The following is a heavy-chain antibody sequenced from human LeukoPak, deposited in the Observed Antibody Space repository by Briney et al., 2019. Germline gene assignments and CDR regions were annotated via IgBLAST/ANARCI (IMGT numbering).Heavy chain of an antibody. V-gene: IGHV1-8*02. CDR1: GYTFTSYG. J-gene: IGHJ4*02. CDR3: ATKRDASGTYSSFDY. CDR2: MNPNSGNT. D-gene: IGHD3-10*01. Sequence: ASVKVSCKASGYTFTSYGISWVRQAPGQGLEWMGWMNPNSGNTGYAQKFQGRVTMTRNTSISTAYMELSSLRSEDTAVYYCATKRDASGTYSSFDYWGQGTLVTVSS.